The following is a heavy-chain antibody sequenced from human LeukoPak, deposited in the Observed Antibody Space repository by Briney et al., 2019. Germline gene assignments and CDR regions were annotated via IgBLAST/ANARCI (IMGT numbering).Heavy chain of an antibody. D-gene: IGHD5-18*01. CDR1: RFTFSSYA. CDR3: ARGKRGFIYGSDF. CDR2: IWYDGSNK. Sequence: GGSLRLSCAGSRFTFSSYAMHWVRQAPGKGLEWVALIWYDGSNKYYADSVKGRFSISGDNSKNTLSLQMNSLRVEDTALYYCARGKRGFIYGSDFWGQGTLVTVSS. V-gene: IGHV3-33*01. J-gene: IGHJ4*02.